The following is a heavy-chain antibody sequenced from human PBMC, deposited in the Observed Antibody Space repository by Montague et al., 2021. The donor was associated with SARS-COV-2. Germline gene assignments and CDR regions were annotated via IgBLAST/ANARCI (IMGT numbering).Heavy chain of an antibody. CDR2: LDPEHGET. CDR3: ATESIVGVVIYALAF. D-gene: IGHD3-3*02. CDR1: GYTLHEVP. Sequence: SVKVSCKASGYTLHEVPIHWVRQAPGDGLEWMGSLDPEHGETVYTQKFQGRVTMTEDPSTETAYLELSNLTSADTAVYYCATESIVGVVIYALAFWGQGTLVTVSS. V-gene: IGHV1-24*01. J-gene: IGHJ3*01.